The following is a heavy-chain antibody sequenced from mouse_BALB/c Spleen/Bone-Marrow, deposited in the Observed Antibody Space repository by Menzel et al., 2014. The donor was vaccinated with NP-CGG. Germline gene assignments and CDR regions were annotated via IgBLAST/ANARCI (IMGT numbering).Heavy chain of an antibody. CDR1: GFSLTSYG. CDR2: IRAGGST. CDR3: ARVGYKYDGYAMDY. Sequence: VHLVESGPGLVAPSQSLSITCTVSGFSLTSYGVHWVRQPPGKGLEWLGVIRAGGSTNYNSALMSRLSISKDNSKSQVFLKMNSLQTDDTAMYYCARVGYKYDGYAMDYWGQGTSVTVSS. V-gene: IGHV2-9*02. D-gene: IGHD2-14*01. J-gene: IGHJ4*01.